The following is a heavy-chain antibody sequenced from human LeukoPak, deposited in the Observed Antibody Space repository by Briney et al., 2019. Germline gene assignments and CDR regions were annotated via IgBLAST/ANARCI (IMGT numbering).Heavy chain of an antibody. D-gene: IGHD3-22*01. CDR2: INLSGST. CDR1: GGSFSGYY. CDR3: ARCYYDSSGYIDY. J-gene: IGHJ4*02. Sequence: SETVSLTCAVYGGSFSGYYWSWIRQPPGKGLEWIGEINLSGSTNYNPSLKSRVTISVDTSKNQFSLKLSSVTAADTAVYYCARCYYDSSGYIDYWGQGTLVTVSS. V-gene: IGHV4-34*01.